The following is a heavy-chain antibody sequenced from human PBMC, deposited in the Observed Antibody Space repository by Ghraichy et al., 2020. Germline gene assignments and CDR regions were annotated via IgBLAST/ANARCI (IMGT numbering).Heavy chain of an antibody. CDR1: GGSFSGYY. CDR3: ARVRTRIVGATYLDY. CDR2: INHSGST. V-gene: IGHV4-34*01. J-gene: IGHJ4*02. Sequence: SETLSLTCAVYGGSFSGYYWSWIRQPPGKGLEWIGEINHSGSTNYNPSLKSRVTISVDTSKNQFSLKLSSVTAADTAVYYCARVRTRIVGATYLDYWGQGTLVTVSS. D-gene: IGHD1-26*01.